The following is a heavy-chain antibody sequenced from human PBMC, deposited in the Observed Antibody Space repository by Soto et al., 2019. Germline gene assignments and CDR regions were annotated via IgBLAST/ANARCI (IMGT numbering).Heavy chain of an antibody. Sequence: SETLSLTCTVSGGSISSGGYYWSWIRQHPGKGLEWIGYIYYSGSTYYNPSLKSRVTISVDTPKNQFSLKLSSVTAADTAVYYCVRSFGVAAAGPFDYWGQGTLVTVSS. CDR2: IYYSGST. CDR3: VRSFGVAAAGPFDY. CDR1: GGSISSGGYY. V-gene: IGHV4-31*03. D-gene: IGHD6-13*01. J-gene: IGHJ4*02.